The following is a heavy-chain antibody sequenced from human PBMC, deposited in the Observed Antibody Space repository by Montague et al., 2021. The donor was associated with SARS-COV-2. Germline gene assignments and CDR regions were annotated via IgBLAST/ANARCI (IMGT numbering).Heavy chain of an antibody. D-gene: IGHD3-9*01. J-gene: IGHJ4*02. CDR3: ARRYGDGTGYRCMDS. CDR2: INYIGTT. V-gene: IGHV4-39*01. CDR1: GGSISATDCY. Sequence: SETLSLTCTVSGGSISATDCYWAWIRQPPGKGLEWVGSINYIGTTAYNPSLRSRVTLSVDSSKNQFSLRLNSVTAGDTAVYYCARRYGDGTGYRCMDSWGQGTLVPVSS.